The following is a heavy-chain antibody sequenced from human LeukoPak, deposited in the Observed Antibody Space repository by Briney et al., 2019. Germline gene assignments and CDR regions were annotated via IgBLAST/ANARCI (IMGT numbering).Heavy chain of an antibody. D-gene: IGHD4-17*01. Sequence: SETLSLTCAVYGGSFSGYYWSWIRQSPGKGLEWIGEINHSGSTNYNPSLKSRVTISVDTSKNQFSLKLSSVTAADTAVYYCARLEATVTIFDYWGQGTLVTVSS. CDR1: GGSFSGYY. CDR3: ARLEATVTIFDY. V-gene: IGHV4-34*01. CDR2: INHSGST. J-gene: IGHJ4*02.